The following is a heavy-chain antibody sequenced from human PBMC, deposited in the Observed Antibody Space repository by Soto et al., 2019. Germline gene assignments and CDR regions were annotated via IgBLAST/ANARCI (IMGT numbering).Heavy chain of an antibody. CDR3: ARRGKYPNWLDP. V-gene: IGHV4-34*01. Sequence: PSETLSLTCAVYGESFSGYYWSWIRQPPGKGLEWIGEINHSGSTNYNPSLKSRVTISVDTSKNQFSLKLSSVTAADTGMYYCARRGKYPNWLDPWGQGTLVTVSS. CDR1: GESFSGYY. J-gene: IGHJ5*02. D-gene: IGHD3-16*01. CDR2: INHSGST.